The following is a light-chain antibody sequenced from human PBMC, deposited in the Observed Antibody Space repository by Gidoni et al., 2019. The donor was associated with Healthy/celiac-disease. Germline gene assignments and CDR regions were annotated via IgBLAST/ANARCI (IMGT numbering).Light chain of an antibody. CDR2: WAS. Sequence: DIVMTQSPDPLAVSLGERATINCKSSQSVLYSSNNKNYLAWYQQKPGQPPKLLIYWASTRESGVPDRFSGSGSGTDFTLTISSLQAEDVAVYYCQQYYSTPQTFGQGIKVEIK. J-gene: IGKJ1*01. V-gene: IGKV4-1*01. CDR3: QQYYSTPQT. CDR1: QSVLYSSNNKNY.